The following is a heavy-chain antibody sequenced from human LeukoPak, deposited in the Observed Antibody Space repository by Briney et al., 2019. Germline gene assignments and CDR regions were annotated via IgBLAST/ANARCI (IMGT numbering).Heavy chain of an antibody. V-gene: IGHV3-23*01. D-gene: IGHD6-19*01. CDR2: INYSGSTT. Sequence: GGSLRLSCAASGFTLSSYAMSWVHQAPGKGLECVSTINYSGSTTYCADSVKGRFTISRDNSKNTLYLQMRSLRPEDTAVYYCAKDRVTSGWYVYDHWGQGTQVTVSS. J-gene: IGHJ4*02. CDR3: AKDRVTSGWYVYDH. CDR1: GFTLSSYA.